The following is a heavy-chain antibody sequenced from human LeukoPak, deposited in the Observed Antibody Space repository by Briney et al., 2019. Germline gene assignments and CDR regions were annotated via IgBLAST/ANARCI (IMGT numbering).Heavy chain of an antibody. CDR3: AKGGLSRRFSALYYFDY. CDR1: GFTFSSYG. CDR2: IRYDGSNK. D-gene: IGHD2/OR15-2a*01. J-gene: IGHJ4*02. V-gene: IGHV3-30*02. Sequence: GGSLRLSCAASGFTFSSYGMHWVRQAPGKGLEWVAFIRYDGSNKYYADSVKGRFTISRDNSKNTLYLQMNSLRAEDTAVYYCAKGGLSRRFSALYYFDYWGQGTLVTVSS.